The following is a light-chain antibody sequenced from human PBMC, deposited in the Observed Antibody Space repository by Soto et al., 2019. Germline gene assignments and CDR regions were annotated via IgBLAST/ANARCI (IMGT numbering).Light chain of an antibody. J-gene: IGLJ1*01. CDR3: VSFTPTSTHV. CDR2: EVN. CDR1: SSDIGAYYY. Sequence: QSALAQPASLSGSPGQSITISCTGTSSDIGAYYYVSWFQQHPGKAPKLMISEVNNRPSGVSNRFSGSKSGNTAYLTISGLQVEDEAEYFCVSFTPTSTHVLGAGTKVTVL. V-gene: IGLV2-14*01.